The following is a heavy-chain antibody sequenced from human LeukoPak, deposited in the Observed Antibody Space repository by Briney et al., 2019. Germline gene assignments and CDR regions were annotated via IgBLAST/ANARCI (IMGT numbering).Heavy chain of an antibody. CDR3: ATPKSNPDAFDI. CDR1: GYTLTELS. CDR2: FDPEDGET. D-gene: IGHD2/OR15-2a*01. V-gene: IGHV1-24*01. Sequence: GASVKVSCKVSGYTLTELSMHWVRQAPGKGLEWMGGFDPEDGETIYAQKFQGRVTMTEDTSTDTAYMELSSLRSEDTAVYYCATPKSNPDAFDIWGQGTMVTVSS. J-gene: IGHJ3*02.